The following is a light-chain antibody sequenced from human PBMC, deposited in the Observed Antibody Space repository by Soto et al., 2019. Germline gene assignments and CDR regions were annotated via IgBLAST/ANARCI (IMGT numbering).Light chain of an antibody. CDR2: GAS. J-gene: IGKJ2*01. CDR1: QTVRDN. CDR3: QQSNNWPYT. Sequence: VMTHSPATLSVSPGDRATLSCRASQTVRDNLAWYQQKPGQAPRLLIYGASTRATGIPARFSGSGSGTEFTLTIDSLQSEDFALYFCQQSNNWPYTFGQGTKLEIK. V-gene: IGKV3-15*01.